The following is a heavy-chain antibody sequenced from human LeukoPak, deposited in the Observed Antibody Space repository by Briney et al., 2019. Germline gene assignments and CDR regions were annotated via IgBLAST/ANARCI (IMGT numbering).Heavy chain of an antibody. D-gene: IGHD3-10*01. V-gene: IGHV3-48*01. Sequence: GGSLRLSCAASGFIFSGYSMNWVRQAPGKGLEWVSYISSSSSTIYYADSVKGRFTISRDNAKNSLYLQMNSLRAEDTAVYYCARDIGGLWFGELWAFGYWGQGTLVTVSS. J-gene: IGHJ4*02. CDR3: ARDIGGLWFGELWAFGY. CDR2: ISSSSSTI. CDR1: GFIFSGYS.